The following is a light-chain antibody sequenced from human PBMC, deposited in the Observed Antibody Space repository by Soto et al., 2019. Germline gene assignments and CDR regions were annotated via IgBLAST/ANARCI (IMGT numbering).Light chain of an antibody. CDR2: GAS. CDR3: QQYGGSPWT. V-gene: IGKV3-20*01. Sequence: EIVLTQSPGTLSLSPGDRATLSCRASHSVSSGYLAWYQHKPGQAPRLLIYGASSRATGIPGRFSGGGSGTDFTLTISRLEPEDFAVYYCQQYGGSPWTFGQGTKVEIK. J-gene: IGKJ1*01. CDR1: HSVSSGY.